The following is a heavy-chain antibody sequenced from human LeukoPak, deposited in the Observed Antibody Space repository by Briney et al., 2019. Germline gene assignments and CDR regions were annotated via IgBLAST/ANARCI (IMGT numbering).Heavy chain of an antibody. V-gene: IGHV1-2*02. Sequence: ASVKVSCKASGYTFTSYYMHWVRQAPGQGPEWMGWISTSTGDTKYTQKFQGRVTLTTDTSTSTAYMELSSLRSDDTAVYYCAREYSYGALPFDPWGQGTLVTVSS. CDR1: GYTFTSYY. J-gene: IGHJ5*02. CDR2: ISTSTGDT. CDR3: AREYSYGALPFDP. D-gene: IGHD5-18*01.